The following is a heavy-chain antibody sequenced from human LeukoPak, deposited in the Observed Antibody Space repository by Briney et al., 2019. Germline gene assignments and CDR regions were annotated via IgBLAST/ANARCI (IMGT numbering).Heavy chain of an antibody. CDR2: VHLDGRT. D-gene: IGHD3-3*01. Sequence: SETLSLTCAVYGGSFSGYYWSWIRQPPGKGLEWIGEVHLDGRTNYNPSLTGRLTLSVDLYENHISLKLTSVTAADTAVYYCAREGGFYRPLDYLGQGTLVTVSS. CDR3: AREGGFYRPLDY. CDR1: GGSFSGYY. V-gene: IGHV4-34*01. J-gene: IGHJ4*02.